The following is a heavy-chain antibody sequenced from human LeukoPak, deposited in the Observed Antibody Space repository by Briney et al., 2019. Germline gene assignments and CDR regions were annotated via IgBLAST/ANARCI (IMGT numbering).Heavy chain of an antibody. CDR3: ARQVTIFDF. J-gene: IGHJ4*02. Sequence: GGTLRLSCAASGFTFTSYWMTWVRQAPGKGLEWVANIKQDGSEKYYVDSVQGRFTISRDNAKNSLYLQMNSLRAEDTAVYYCARQVTIFDFWGQGTLVTVSS. D-gene: IGHD2-21*02. CDR2: IKQDGSEK. CDR1: GFTFTSYW. V-gene: IGHV3-7*01.